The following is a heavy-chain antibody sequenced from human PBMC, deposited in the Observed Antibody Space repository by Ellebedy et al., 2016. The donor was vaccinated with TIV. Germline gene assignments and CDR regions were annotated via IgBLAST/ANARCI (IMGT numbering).Heavy chain of an antibody. CDR3: GKDLDVLTGSDF. Sequence: FVKGRFTISRDNAKISLYLQMNSLKTEDTAVYYCGKDLDVLTGSDFWGQGTLVTVSS. V-gene: IGHV3-9*01. J-gene: IGHJ4*02. D-gene: IGHD3-9*01.